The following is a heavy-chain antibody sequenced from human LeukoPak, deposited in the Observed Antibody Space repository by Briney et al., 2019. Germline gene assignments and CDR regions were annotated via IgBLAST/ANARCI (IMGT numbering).Heavy chain of an antibody. J-gene: IGHJ4*02. CDR3: ATDHDILTGRDY. CDR2: IIPILGIA. Sequence: GASVKVSCKASGGTFSSYAISWVRQAPGQGLEWMGRIIPILGIANYAQKFQGRVTITADKSTSTAYMELSSLRSEDTAVYYCATDHDILTGRDYWGQGTLVTVSS. D-gene: IGHD3-9*01. V-gene: IGHV1-69*04. CDR1: GGTFSSYA.